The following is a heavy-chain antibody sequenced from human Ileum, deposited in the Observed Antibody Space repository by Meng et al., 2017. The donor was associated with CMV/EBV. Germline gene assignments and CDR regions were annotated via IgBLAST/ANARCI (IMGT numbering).Heavy chain of an antibody. CDR2: IYRGDDK. Sequence: QITVKASGPSLVKPTQTLTLTCTFSGFSPITNGEGVGWIRQPPGKALEWLALIYRGDDKRYSPSLNSRLSIAKDTSKNEVVLTMTNMGPVDTGTYYCAHFVGGYYPSRPDYWGQGTLVTVSS. V-gene: IGHV2-5*02. CDR1: GFSPITNGEG. D-gene: IGHD1-26*01. CDR3: AHFVGGYYPSRPDY. J-gene: IGHJ4*02.